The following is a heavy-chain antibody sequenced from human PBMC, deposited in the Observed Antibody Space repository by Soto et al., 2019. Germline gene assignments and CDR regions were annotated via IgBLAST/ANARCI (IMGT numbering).Heavy chain of an antibody. D-gene: IGHD3-22*01. Sequence: GAPVKVSCKASGGTFSSYAISWVRQAPGQGLEWMGGIIPIFGTANYAQKFQGRVTITADESTSTAYMELSSLRSEDTAVYYCARVPYDSSGYYYRGNNWFDPWGQGTLVTVSS. J-gene: IGHJ5*02. CDR3: ARVPYDSSGYYYRGNNWFDP. V-gene: IGHV1-69*13. CDR2: IIPIFGTA. CDR1: GGTFSSYA.